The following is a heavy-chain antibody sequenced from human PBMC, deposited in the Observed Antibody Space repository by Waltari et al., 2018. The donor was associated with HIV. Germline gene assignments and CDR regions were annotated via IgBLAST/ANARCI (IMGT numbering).Heavy chain of an antibody. V-gene: IGHV4-39*01. CDR1: GGSISSSSYY. Sequence: QLQLQESGPGLVKPSETLSLTCTVSGGSISSSSYYWGWIRQPPGKGLEWIGSIYYSGITYYNPSLKSRVTISVDTSKNQFSLKLSSVTAADTAVYYCATSKTVLRYFDWPRRGNWCDPWGQGTLVTVSS. D-gene: IGHD3-9*01. CDR2: IYYSGIT. J-gene: IGHJ5*02. CDR3: ATSKTVLRYFDWPRRGNWCDP.